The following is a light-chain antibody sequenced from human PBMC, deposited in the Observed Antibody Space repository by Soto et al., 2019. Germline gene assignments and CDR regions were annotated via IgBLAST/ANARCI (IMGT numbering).Light chain of an antibody. V-gene: IGKV3D-11*02. CDR1: QSVSSY. CDR2: EAS. CDR3: QQRSNWHPIT. J-gene: IGKJ5*01. Sequence: EIVLTQSPATLSLSPWERATLSCRASQSVSSYLAWYQQKPGQAPRLLRYEASNRATGIPARFSGSGSGTDFTLPISSLEPEDFAVYYCQQRSNWHPITFGQGTRLEI.